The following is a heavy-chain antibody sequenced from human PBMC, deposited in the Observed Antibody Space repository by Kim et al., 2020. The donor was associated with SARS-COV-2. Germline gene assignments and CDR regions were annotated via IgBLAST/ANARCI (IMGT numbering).Heavy chain of an antibody. CDR3: ARDKGGYGAFDF. V-gene: IGHV3-74*01. J-gene: IGHJ3*01. Sequence: YADSVKGRFILSRDNAKTTLYLQMNSLRAEDTAVYYCARDKGGYGAFDFWGQGTMVTVSS. D-gene: IGHD6-13*01.